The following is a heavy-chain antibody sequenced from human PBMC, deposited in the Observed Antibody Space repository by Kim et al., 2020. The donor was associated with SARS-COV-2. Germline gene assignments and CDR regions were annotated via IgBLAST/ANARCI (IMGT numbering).Heavy chain of an antibody. CDR3: TKDRAYDFWSGNYMDV. D-gene: IGHD3-3*01. V-gene: IGHV3-9*01. CDR1: GFTFGDYA. CDR2: ITWNSATM. J-gene: IGHJ6*03. Sequence: GGSLRLSCAASGFTFGDYAMHWVRQVPGKGLEWVSGITWNSATMGYTDSVKGRFTISRDNAKSSLYLQMSSLKSEDTALYYCTKDRAYDFWSGNYMDVWGKGTTVTVSS.